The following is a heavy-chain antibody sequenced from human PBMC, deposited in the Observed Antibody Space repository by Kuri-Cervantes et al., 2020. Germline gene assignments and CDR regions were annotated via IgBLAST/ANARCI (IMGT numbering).Heavy chain of an antibody. CDR2: ISSSGGTT. J-gene: IGHJ3*02. CDR1: GFTFSSYA. D-gene: IGHD3-22*01. V-gene: IGHV3-23*01. Sequence: GGSLRLSCAASGFTFSSYAMSWVRQAPGKGLEWVSAISSSGGTTYYIDSVKGRFTISRDNSKNTLYLQMNSLRAEDTAVYYCAREVYDHDTFDIWGQGTMVTVSS. CDR3: AREVYDHDTFDI.